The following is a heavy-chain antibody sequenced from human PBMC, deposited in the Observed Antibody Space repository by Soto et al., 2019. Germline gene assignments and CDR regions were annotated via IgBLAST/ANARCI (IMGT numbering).Heavy chain of an antibody. CDR1: RFTFSDFA. Sequence: DVQLLESGGGLVQPGGSLTLSCAASRFTFSDFAMSWVRQAPGKGLEWVSSIGGGGTDTYYADSVKGRFTISRDNSKNTLYLQMDSLRDEDTAVYYCAKDAVPYHGKWDWFDSWGQGTLVTASS. CDR3: AKDAVPYHGKWDWFDS. CDR2: IGGGGTDT. V-gene: IGHV3-23*01. D-gene: IGHD1-26*01. J-gene: IGHJ5*01.